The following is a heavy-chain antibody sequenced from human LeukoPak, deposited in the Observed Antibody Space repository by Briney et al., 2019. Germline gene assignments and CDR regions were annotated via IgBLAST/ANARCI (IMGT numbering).Heavy chain of an antibody. CDR2: IYPGDSDT. J-gene: IGHJ6*02. D-gene: IGHD3-10*01. V-gene: IGHV5-51*01. CDR1: EYSFTNYW. CDR3: GRNLRSGNYYGSGSYSSYYYYGMDV. Sequence: RGESLKISCKGSEYSFTNYWIAWVRQMPGKGLEWMGIIYPGDSDTRYRPSFQGQVTISADKSISTAYLQWSSLKASDTAMYYCGRNLRSGNYYGSGSYSSYYYYGMDVWGQGTTVTVSS.